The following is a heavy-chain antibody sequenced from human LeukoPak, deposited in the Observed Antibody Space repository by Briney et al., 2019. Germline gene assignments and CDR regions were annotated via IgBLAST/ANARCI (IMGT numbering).Heavy chain of an antibody. J-gene: IGHJ4*02. CDR1: GGSISSGPYF. V-gene: IGHV4-30-2*06. D-gene: IGHD4-17*01. CDR3: ARVVYGDSSKDFDY. Sequence: SETLSLTCSVSGGSISSGPYFWSWIRRSPGQGLEWIGYIWPSGSTNYNPSLKSRVIISADTSKNQFSLKLNSVTAADTAVYYCARVVYGDSSKDFDYWGQGTLVTVSS. CDR2: IWPSGST.